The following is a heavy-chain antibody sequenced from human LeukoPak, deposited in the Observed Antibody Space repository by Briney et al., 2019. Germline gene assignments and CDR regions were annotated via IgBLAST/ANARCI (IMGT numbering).Heavy chain of an antibody. CDR2: FTLSGTT. J-gene: IGHJ4*02. CDR1: GAYVTTYS. D-gene: IGHD2-21*01. Sequence: SETLSLTCIVSGAYVTTYSWNWIRQSPGKGLEWIGYFTLSGTTSYSSSLKSRVTISRDTSKSQLSLKLTSVTAADTAVYYCARWGESEWAFASWGPGTLVTVSS. V-gene: IGHV4-59*08. CDR3: ARWGESEWAFAS.